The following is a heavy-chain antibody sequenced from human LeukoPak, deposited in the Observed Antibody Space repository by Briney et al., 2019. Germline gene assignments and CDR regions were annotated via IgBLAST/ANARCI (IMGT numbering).Heavy chain of an antibody. V-gene: IGHV3-7*01. CDR2: IKQGGSEK. J-gene: IGHJ6*03. Sequence: GGSLRLSCAASGFTFSSYWMSWVRQAPGKGLEWVANIKQGGSEKYYVDSVKGRFTISRDNAKNSLYLQMNSLRAEDTAVYYCARDFIYDPPDYYCMDVWGKGTTVTVSS. CDR3: ARDFIYDPPDYYCMDV. D-gene: IGHD5/OR15-5a*01. CDR1: GFTFSSYW.